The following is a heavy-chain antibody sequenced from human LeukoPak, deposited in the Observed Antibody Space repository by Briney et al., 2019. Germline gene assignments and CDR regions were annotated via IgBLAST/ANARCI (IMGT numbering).Heavy chain of an antibody. V-gene: IGHV4-39*07. CDR2: IYYSGST. D-gene: IGHD6-13*01. J-gene: IGHJ6*03. Sequence: PSETLSLTCTVSGGSISSSSYYWGWIRQPPGKGLEWIGSIYYSGSTHYNPSLKSRVTISVDTSKNQFSLKLSSVTAADTAVYYCAREIYSSSWYRGEGYYYYMDVWGKGTTVTVSS. CDR1: GGSISSSSYY. CDR3: AREIYSSSWYRGEGYYYYMDV.